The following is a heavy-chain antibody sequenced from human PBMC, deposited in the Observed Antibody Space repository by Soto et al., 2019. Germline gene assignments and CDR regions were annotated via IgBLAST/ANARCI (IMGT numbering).Heavy chain of an antibody. J-gene: IGHJ3*02. CDR3: ARIPRLGDSSDHALDI. D-gene: IGHD3-22*01. CDR2: IFSNDEK. Sequence: QVTLKESGPVLVKPTETLTLTCTVSGFSLSNARMGVSWIRQPPGKALEWLAHIFSNDEKSYSTSLKSRLTRSKDPSTSQVVLTLPNMDPVDTATYSCARIPRLGDSSDHALDIWGQGTMVTVSS. CDR1: GFSLSNARMG. V-gene: IGHV2-26*01.